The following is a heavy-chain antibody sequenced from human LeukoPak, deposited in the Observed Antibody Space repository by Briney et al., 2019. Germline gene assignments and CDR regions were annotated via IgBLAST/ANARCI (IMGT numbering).Heavy chain of an antibody. V-gene: IGHV3-48*02. D-gene: IGHD2-2*01. J-gene: IGHJ4*02. CDR3: AKDQLLDFDD. CDR2: ISSSSSSI. Sequence: PGGSLRLSCAASGFTFSSYGMNWVRQAPGEGLEWLSYISSSSSSIYYADSVKGRFTISRDNAKNSLYLEMNSLRDEDTAVYYCAKDQLLDFDDWGQGTLVTVSS. CDR1: GFTFSSYG.